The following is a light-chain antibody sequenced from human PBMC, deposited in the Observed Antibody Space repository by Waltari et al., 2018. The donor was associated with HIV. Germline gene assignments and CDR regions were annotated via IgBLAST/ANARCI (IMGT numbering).Light chain of an antibody. CDR1: SSDVGGYKY. Sequence: QSALTQPASVSGSPGQSITIPCTGTSSDVGGYKYVSWYQQYAGKAPKLMIYDVSNRPSGVSNRFSGSKSGNTASLTISGLQAEDEADYYCSSYTSSSTLVFGGGTKLTVL. CDR3: SSYTSSSTLV. CDR2: DVS. J-gene: IGLJ2*01. V-gene: IGLV2-14*01.